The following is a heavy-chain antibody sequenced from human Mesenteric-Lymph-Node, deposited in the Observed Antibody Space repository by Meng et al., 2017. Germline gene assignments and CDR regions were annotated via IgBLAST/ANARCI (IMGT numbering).Heavy chain of an antibody. CDR2: IYYSGST. V-gene: IGHV4-30-4*01. Sequence: QVQLQESGPGLVKPSQTLSLTCSVSGGSISSGDSYWSWIRQPPGKGLEWIGYIYYSGSTYYNPSLKSRVSISVDTSKNQFSLNLNSMTAADTAVYYCASFDHIPRRNYFDYWGQGTLVTVSS. J-gene: IGHJ4*02. CDR3: ASFDHIPRRNYFDY. D-gene: IGHD2-21*01. CDR1: GGSISSGDSY.